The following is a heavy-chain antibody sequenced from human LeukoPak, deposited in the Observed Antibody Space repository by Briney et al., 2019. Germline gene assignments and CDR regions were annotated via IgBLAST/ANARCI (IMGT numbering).Heavy chain of an antibody. V-gene: IGHV3-9*01. D-gene: IGHD3-10*01. Sequence: GGSLRLSCAASGFTFDDFAMHWVRQGPGKGLEWVSGIRWNSDTMDYADSVKGRFTISRDNAKNSLYLQMNSLRPEDTALYYCAKDNYGSGYNWFDPWGQGTLVTVSS. CDR3: AKDNYGSGYNWFDP. J-gene: IGHJ5*02. CDR1: GFTFDDFA. CDR2: IRWNSDTM.